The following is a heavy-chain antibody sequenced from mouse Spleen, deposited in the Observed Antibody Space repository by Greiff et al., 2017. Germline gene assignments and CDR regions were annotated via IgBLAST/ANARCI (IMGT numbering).Heavy chain of an antibody. V-gene: IGHV1-19*01. D-gene: IGHD3-1*01. CDR2: INPYNGGT. CDR3: ARSARATAWFAY. CDR1: GYTFTDYY. J-gene: IGHJ3*01. Sequence: VQLQQSGPVLVKPGASVKMSCKASGYTFTDYYMNWVKQSHGKSLEWIGVINPYNGGTSYNQKFKGKATLTVDKSSSTAYMELNSLTSEDSAVYYCARSARATAWFAYWGQGTLVTVSA.